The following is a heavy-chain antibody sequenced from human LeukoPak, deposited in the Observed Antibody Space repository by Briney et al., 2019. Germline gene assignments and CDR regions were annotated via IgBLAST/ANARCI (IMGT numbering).Heavy chain of an antibody. V-gene: IGHV3-20*01. CDR2: INWNGGST. Sequence: GGSLRLSCAAPGFTFSDYYMSWIRQAPGKGLEWVSGINWNGGSTGYADSVKGRFTISRDNAKNSLYLQMNSLRAEDTALYHCAREGPGAFDIWGQGTMVTVSS. D-gene: IGHD3-10*01. CDR3: AREGPGAFDI. J-gene: IGHJ3*02. CDR1: GFTFSDYY.